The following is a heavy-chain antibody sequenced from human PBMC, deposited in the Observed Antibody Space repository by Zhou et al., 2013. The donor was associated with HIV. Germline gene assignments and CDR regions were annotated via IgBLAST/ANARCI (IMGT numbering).Heavy chain of an antibody. Sequence: QVHLVQSGAEVKKPGSSVKVSCKTSGGTFTNYAITWVRQAPGQGLEWMGGIIPIFGESDYAQKFQGRITISADDSTNTFYMELTSLRSEDTAVYYCATEAFQLYTPNPTPLLYLRMEFWGRGTTVTVSS. V-gene: IGHV1-69*12. CDR1: GGTFTNYA. CDR2: IIPIFGES. D-gene: IGHD2-15*01. J-gene: IGHJ6*02. CDR3: ATEAFQLYTPNPTPLLYLRMEF.